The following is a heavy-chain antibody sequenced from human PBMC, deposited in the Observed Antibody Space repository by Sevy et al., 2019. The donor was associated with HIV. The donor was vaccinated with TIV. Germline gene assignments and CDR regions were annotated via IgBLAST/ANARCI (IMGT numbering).Heavy chain of an antibody. D-gene: IGHD1-1*01. V-gene: IGHV5-51*01. Sequence: GESLKISCKASGYNFATYWITWVRQVPGKGLEWLGIIYPGDSDTRYSPSFQGQVSISADKSISTAYLQWDSLRASDSAIYYCAKGVRGTLPAYYYYGMDVWGQGTTVTVSS. CDR1: GYNFATYW. J-gene: IGHJ6*02. CDR2: IYPGDSDT. CDR3: AKGVRGTLPAYYYYGMDV.